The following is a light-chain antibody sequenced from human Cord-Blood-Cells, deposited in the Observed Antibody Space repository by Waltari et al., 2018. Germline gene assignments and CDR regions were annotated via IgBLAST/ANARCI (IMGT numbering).Light chain of an antibody. V-gene: IGLV2-14*03. Sequence: QSALTQPASVSGPPGQSITTPCPGTSSAAGGYHYVSGYQKHPSKSPKLMIYDVSNRPSGVSNRFSGSKSGNTASLTISGLQAEDEADYYCSSYTSSSTYVFGTGTKVTVL. CDR1: SSAAGGYHY. J-gene: IGLJ1*01. CDR3: SSYTSSSTYV. CDR2: DVS.